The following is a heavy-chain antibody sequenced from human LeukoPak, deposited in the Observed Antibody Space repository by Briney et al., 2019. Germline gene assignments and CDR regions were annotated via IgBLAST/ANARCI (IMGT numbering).Heavy chain of an antibody. CDR1: GYTFISYY. CDR3: TRVHDYRTSGEYFQH. CDR2: IDPRNDTT. V-gene: IGHV1-46*03. Sequence: ASVKVPCKASGYTFISYYIHWVRQAPGQGLEWVGIIDPRNDTTSYAQRFQGRVTVTRDTTTTTVYMELSSLRSEDTAVYYCTRVHDYRTSGEYFQHWGQGTLVTVSS. D-gene: IGHD4-11*01. J-gene: IGHJ1*01.